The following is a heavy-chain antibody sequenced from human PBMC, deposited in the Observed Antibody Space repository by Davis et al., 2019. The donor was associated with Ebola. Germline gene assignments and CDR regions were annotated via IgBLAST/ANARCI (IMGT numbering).Heavy chain of an antibody. D-gene: IGHD2-15*01. CDR3: ARDYQFGYCSGGSCYPFDY. J-gene: IGHJ4*02. Sequence: ASVKVSCKASGYTFTSYYMHWVRQAPGQGLEWMGWISAYNGNTNYAQKLQGRVTMTTDTSTSTAYMELRSLRSDDTAVYYCARDYQFGYCSGGSCYPFDYWGQGTLVTVSS. CDR1: GYTFTSYY. CDR2: ISAYNGNT. V-gene: IGHV1-18*04.